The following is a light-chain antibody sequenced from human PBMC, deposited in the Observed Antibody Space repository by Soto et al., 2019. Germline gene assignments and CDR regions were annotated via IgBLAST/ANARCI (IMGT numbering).Light chain of an antibody. CDR2: DVS. CDR1: SGDVGAYNY. Sequence: QSVLTQPASVSGSPGQSITISCTGTSGDVGAYNYVSWYQQHPGKDPRLMIYDVSNRPSEASNRFSGSKSGNTASLTISGLQAEDEADYYCSSFTNTYSYVFGTGTKLTVL. CDR3: SSFTNTYSYV. V-gene: IGLV2-14*01. J-gene: IGLJ1*01.